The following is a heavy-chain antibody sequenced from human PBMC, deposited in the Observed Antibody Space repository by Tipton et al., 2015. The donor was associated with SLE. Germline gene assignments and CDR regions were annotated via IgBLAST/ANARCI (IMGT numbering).Heavy chain of an antibody. Sequence: TLSLTCTVSGGSISSYYWSWIRQPPGKGLEWIGYIYYSGSTNYNPSLKSRVTISVDTSKNQFSLKLSSVTAADTAVYYCARHEENYYYYMDVWGKGTTVTVSS. CDR1: GGSISSYY. CDR2: IYYSGST. V-gene: IGHV4-59*01. J-gene: IGHJ6*03. CDR3: ARHEENYYYYMDV.